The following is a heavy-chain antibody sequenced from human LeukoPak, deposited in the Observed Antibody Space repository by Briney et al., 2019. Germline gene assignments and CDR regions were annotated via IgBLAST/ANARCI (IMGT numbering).Heavy chain of an antibody. CDR3: ARGYCSGGSCYSYYYYNYMDV. J-gene: IGHJ6*03. V-gene: IGHV4-39*07. CDR1: GFTFSNSS. D-gene: IGHD2-15*01. CDR2: INYSGST. Sequence: GSLRLSCAASGFTFSNSSMNWVRQAPGKGLEWIGSINYSGSTYYNPSLKSRVTISVDTSKNQFSLKLSSVTAADTDVYYCARGYCSGGSCYSYYYYNYMDVWGKGTTVTVSS.